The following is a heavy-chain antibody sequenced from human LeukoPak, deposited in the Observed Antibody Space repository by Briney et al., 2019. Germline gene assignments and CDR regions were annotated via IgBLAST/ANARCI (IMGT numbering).Heavy chain of an antibody. Sequence: ASGPTLVNPTQTLTLTCTFSGFSLSTSGMCVSWIRQPPGKALEWLALIDWDADTYYSTSLKTRLTISKDTSKNQVVLTMTNMDPVDTATYYCTRTYSGSYPVHYWGQGTLVTVSS. J-gene: IGHJ4*02. CDR1: GFSLSTSGMC. CDR2: IDWDADT. V-gene: IGHV2-70*13. CDR3: TRTYSGSYPVHY. D-gene: IGHD1-26*01.